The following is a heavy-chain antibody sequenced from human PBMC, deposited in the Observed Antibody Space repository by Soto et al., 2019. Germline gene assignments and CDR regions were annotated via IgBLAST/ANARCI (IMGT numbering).Heavy chain of an antibody. J-gene: IGHJ4*02. V-gene: IGHV3-11*01. D-gene: IGHD2-2*01. Sequence: QVQLVESGGGLVKPGGSLRLSCAASGFTFSDYYMSWIRQAPGKGLEWVSYISSSGSTIYYADSVKGRFTISRDNAKDSLYLQMICLRAEVTAVYYCARDGVVVVPAATPGYWGQGTLVTVSS. CDR2: ISSSGSTI. CDR1: GFTFSDYY. CDR3: ARDGVVVVPAATPGY.